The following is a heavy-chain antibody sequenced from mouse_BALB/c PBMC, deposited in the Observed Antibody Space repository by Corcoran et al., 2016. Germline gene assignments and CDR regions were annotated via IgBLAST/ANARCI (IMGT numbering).Heavy chain of an antibody. Sequence: DVQLQESGPGLVKPSQSLSLTCSVTGYSITSSYYWNWIRQFPGNKLEWMGYISYDGSNNYNPSLKNRISITRDTSKNQFFLKLNSVTTEDTATYYCANGNYWYFDVWGAGTTVTVSS. V-gene: IGHV3-6*02. CDR1: GYSITSSYY. CDR3: ANGNYWYFDV. J-gene: IGHJ1*01. CDR2: ISYDGSN. D-gene: IGHD2-1*01.